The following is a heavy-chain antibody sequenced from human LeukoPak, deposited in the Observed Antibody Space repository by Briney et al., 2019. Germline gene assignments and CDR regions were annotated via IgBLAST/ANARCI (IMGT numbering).Heavy chain of an antibody. J-gene: IGHJ5*02. CDR2: FIPIFGTA. CDR3: ARSRDGGNSRFWFDP. V-gene: IGHV1-69*05. Sequence: WASVKVSCKASGGTFSSYAISWVRQAPGQGLEWMGGFIPIFGTANYAQKFQGRVTITTDESTSTAYMELSSLRSEDTAVYYCARSRDGGNSRFWFDPWGQGTLVTVSS. CDR1: GGTFSSYA. D-gene: IGHD4-23*01.